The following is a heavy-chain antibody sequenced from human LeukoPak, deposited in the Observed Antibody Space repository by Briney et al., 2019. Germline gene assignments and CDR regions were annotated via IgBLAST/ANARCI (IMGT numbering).Heavy chain of an antibody. CDR3: ARDLSRTYTVDY. CDR2: VSWDGKIF. V-gene: IGHV3-30*03. CDR1: GFTFSSYG. Sequence: GGSLRLSCAASGFTFSSYGMHWVRQAPGKGLEWVAFVSWDGKIFSYADFVKGRFTISRDNSRNTLYLHMNSLRTDDTAIYFCARDLSRTYTVDYWGQGTLVTVSS. D-gene: IGHD3-16*01. J-gene: IGHJ4*02.